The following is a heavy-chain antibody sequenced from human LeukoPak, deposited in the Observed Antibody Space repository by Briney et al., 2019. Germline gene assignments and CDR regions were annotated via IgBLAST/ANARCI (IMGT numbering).Heavy chain of an antibody. CDR3: TSWGDTTAEYFQR. D-gene: IGHD2-21*02. V-gene: IGHV3-7*01. CDR1: GFTFNRCW. Sequence: GGSLTLSCVVSGFTFNRCWMNWVRRAPGKGLEWVAHINPDGRDTYYLDSVKGRFTITRENAQISMYLHMNSLRVEDTAVYYCTSWGDTTAEYFQRWGQGTLVTVSS. J-gene: IGHJ1*01. CDR2: INPDGRDT.